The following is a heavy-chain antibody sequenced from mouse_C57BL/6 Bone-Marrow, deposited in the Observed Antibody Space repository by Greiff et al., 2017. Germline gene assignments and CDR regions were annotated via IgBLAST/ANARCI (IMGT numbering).Heavy chain of an antibody. D-gene: IGHD4-1*01. Sequence: VQLQQPGAELVKPGASVKLSCKASGYTFTSYWMQWVKQRPGQGLEWIGEIDPSDSYTNYNQKFKGKATLTVDTSSSTAYMQLSSLTSEDSAVYYCAILAYSFDYWGQGTTLTVSS. V-gene: IGHV1-50*01. CDR2: IDPSDSYT. CDR1: GYTFTSYW. J-gene: IGHJ2*01. CDR3: AILAYSFDY.